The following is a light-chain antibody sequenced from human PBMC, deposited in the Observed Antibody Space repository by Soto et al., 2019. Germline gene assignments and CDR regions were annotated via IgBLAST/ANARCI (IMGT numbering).Light chain of an antibody. CDR2: EGS. V-gene: IGLV2-23*01. Sequence: QSALTQPASVSGSPGQSIAISCTGTSSDVGSYNLVSWYQQHPGKAPKVMIYEGSKRPSGVSNRFSGSKSGNTASLTISGLQAEDEADYYCCSYAGSSTYVFGIGTQLTVL. J-gene: IGLJ7*01. CDR1: SSDVGSYNL. CDR3: CSYAGSSTYV.